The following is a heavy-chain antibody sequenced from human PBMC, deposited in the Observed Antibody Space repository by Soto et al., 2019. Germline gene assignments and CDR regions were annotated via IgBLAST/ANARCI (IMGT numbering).Heavy chain of an antibody. J-gene: IGHJ5*02. D-gene: IGHD4-17*01. CDR3: ARANDYGDYGWFDP. CDR1: GGSFSGYY. Sequence: QVQLQQWGAGLLKPSETLSLTCAVYGGSFSGYYWSWIRQPPGKGLEWIGEINHSGSTNYNPSLKSRVTISVDTSKIQFSLKLSSVTAADTAVYYCARANDYGDYGWFDPWGQGTLVTVSS. CDR2: INHSGST. V-gene: IGHV4-34*01.